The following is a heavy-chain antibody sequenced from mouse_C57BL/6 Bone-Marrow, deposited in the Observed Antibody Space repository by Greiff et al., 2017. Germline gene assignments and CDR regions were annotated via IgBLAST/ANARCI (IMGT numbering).Heavy chain of an antibody. CDR3: ARRVYYGNHGGVFDY. D-gene: IGHD2-1*01. V-gene: IGHV1-85*01. CDR1: GYTFTSYD. CDR2: IYPRDGST. J-gene: IGHJ2*01. Sequence: VQLQQSGPELVKPGASVKLSCKASGYTFTSYDINWVKQRPGPGLEWIGWIYPRDGSTKYNEKFKGQATLTVDKSSSTAYMELRSLTSEDSAVYFCARRVYYGNHGGVFDYWGQGTTLTVSS.